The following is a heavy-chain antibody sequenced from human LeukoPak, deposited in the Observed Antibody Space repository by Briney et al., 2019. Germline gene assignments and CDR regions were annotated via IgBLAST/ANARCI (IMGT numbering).Heavy chain of an antibody. CDR1: EFTFSSYS. J-gene: IGHJ4*02. Sequence: GGSLRLSCAASEFTFSSYSMNWVRQAPGKGLEWVSSISSSSSYIYYADSVKGRFTISRDNAKNSLYLQMNRLGAEDTAVYYCARRGTSSSWAHFDYWGQGTLVTVSS. CDR3: ARRGTSSSWAHFDY. V-gene: IGHV3-21*04. D-gene: IGHD6-13*01. CDR2: ISSSSSYI.